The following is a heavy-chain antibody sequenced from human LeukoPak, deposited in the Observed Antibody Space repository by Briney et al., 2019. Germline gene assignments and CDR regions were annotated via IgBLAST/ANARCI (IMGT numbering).Heavy chain of an antibody. CDR2: ISAYNGNT. Sequence: ASVKVSCKASGYTFTSYGISWVRQAPGQGLEWMGWISAYNGNTNYAQKLQGRVTMTTDASTSTAYMELRSLRSDDTAVYYCAREQQQLVPGYYYGMDVWGQGTTVTVSS. D-gene: IGHD6-13*01. J-gene: IGHJ6*02. V-gene: IGHV1-18*01. CDR3: AREQQQLVPGYYYGMDV. CDR1: GYTFTSYG.